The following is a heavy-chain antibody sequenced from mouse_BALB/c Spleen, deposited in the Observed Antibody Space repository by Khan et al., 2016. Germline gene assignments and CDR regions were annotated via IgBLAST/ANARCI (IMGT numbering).Heavy chain of an antibody. Sequence: EVELVESGGDLVQPGGSLKLSCAASDFTFSTYGMSWVRQTPDKRLELVATINNNGGSTYYLDSVKGRFTISRYNAENTLYLQMSSLNSEDTAMYYCARLGPWFADWGQGTLVAVSA. CDR2: INNNGGST. CDR1: DFTFSTYG. J-gene: IGHJ3*01. CDR3: ARLGPWFAD. D-gene: IGHD4-1*01. V-gene: IGHV5-6-3*01.